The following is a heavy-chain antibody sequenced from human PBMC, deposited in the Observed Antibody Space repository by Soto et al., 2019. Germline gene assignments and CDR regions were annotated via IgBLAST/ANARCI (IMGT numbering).Heavy chain of an antibody. J-gene: IGHJ5*02. D-gene: IGHD3-22*01. CDR2: IYYSGST. Sequence: PSETLSLSCTVSGGSISSSYWSWIRQPTGKGLEWIGYIYYSGSTNYNPSLKSRVTISVDTSKNQFSLKLSSVTAADTAVYYCARELYYDSSGQDIWFDPWGQGTLVTVSS. V-gene: IGHV4-59*01. CDR3: ARELYYDSSGQDIWFDP. CDR1: GGSISSSY.